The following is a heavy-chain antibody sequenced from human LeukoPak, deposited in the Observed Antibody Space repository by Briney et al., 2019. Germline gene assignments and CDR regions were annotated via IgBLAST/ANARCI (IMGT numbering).Heavy chain of an antibody. Sequence: GGSLRLSCAASGFPLRSYSMSWVRQAPGKGLEWVSSINWGSNHIYYADVVQGRFTISRDNAKNSLYLQMNSLRAEDTAIYYCARDNSGWSRDYWGQGTLVTVSS. J-gene: IGHJ4*02. CDR2: INWGSNHI. CDR1: GFPLRSYS. CDR3: ARDNSGWSRDY. V-gene: IGHV3-21*06. D-gene: IGHD6-19*01.